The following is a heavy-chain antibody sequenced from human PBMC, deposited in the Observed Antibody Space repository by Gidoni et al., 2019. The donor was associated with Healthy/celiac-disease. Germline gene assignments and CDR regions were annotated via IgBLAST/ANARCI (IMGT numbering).Heavy chain of an antibody. CDR2: IFSNDEK. J-gene: IGHJ4*02. V-gene: IGHV2-26*01. Sequence: QVPLKESGPLLVKPTETLPLTCTLPGFSLSNASMGVSWIRQPPGKALEWLAHIFSNDEKSYSTSLKSRLTITKDTSKSQVVLTMTNMDPVDTATYYCARFTTYYYDSSGYPVDYWGQGTLVTVSS. D-gene: IGHD3-22*01. CDR3: ARFTTYYYDSSGYPVDY. CDR1: GFSLSNASMG.